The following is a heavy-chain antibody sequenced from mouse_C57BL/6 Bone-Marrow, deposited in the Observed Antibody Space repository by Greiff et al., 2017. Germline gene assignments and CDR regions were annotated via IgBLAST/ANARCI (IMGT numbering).Heavy chain of an antibody. V-gene: IGHV10-1*01. CDR3: VRQDYGSSLLYAMDY. CDR2: IRSKSNNYAT. CDR1: GFSFNTYA. D-gene: IGHD1-1*01. J-gene: IGHJ4*01. Sequence: EVQLVESGGGLVQPKGSLKLSCAASGFSFNTYAMNWVRQAPGKGLEWVARIRSKSNNYATYYADSVKDRFTISRDDSESMLYLQMNNLKTEDTAMYYCVRQDYGSSLLYAMDYWGQGTSVTVSS.